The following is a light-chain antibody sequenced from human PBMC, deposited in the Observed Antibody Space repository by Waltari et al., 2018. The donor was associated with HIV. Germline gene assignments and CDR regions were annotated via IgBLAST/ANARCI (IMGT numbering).Light chain of an antibody. CDR2: LDD. V-gene: IGLV1-36*01. CDR3: AVWDDSVNGPV. Sequence: QSVLTQPPSVSEAPRQRVTISCSGSESNIGNNGVNWYQQIAGKPPQLLIYLDDIPPAGVSDRFSGSKSGTSASLAIRGLQSDDEADYYCAVWDDSVNGPVFGGGTKLTVL. J-gene: IGLJ2*01. CDR1: ESNIGNNG.